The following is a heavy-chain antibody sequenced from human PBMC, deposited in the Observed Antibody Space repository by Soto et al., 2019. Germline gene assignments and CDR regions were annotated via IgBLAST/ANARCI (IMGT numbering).Heavy chain of an antibody. CDR2: ISSSSSYI. J-gene: IGHJ4*02. V-gene: IGHV3-21*01. CDR3: ARDPDCSGGSCYSDY. Sequence: GGSLRLSCAASGFTFSSYSMNWVRQAPGKGLEWVSSISSSSSYIYYADSVKGRFTISRDNAKNSLYLQMNSLRAEDTALYYCARDPDCSGGSCYSDYWGQGTLVTVSS. CDR1: GFTFSSYS. D-gene: IGHD2-15*01.